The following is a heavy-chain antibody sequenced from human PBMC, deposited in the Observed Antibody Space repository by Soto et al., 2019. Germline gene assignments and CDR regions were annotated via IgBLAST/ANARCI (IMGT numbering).Heavy chain of an antibody. D-gene: IGHD6-13*01. CDR2: IIPIFGTA. CDR1: GRTFSSYD. J-gene: IGHJ5*02. V-gene: IGHV1-69*13. Sequence: ASVKVSCKASGRTFSSYDINCVRQAPGQGLEWMGGIIPIFGTANYAQKFQGRVTITADESTSTAYMELSSLRSEDTAVYYCASSPSSWYNWFDPWGQGTLVTVS. CDR3: ASSPSSWYNWFDP.